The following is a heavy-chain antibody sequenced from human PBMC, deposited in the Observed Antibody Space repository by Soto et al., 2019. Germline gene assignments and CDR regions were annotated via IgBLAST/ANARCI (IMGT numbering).Heavy chain of an antibody. CDR1: GYSFTKYG. CDR3: ARTDCSSTSCYNYYYYGMDV. CDR2: INPGNGDT. J-gene: IGHJ6*02. D-gene: IGHD2-2*01. Sequence: ASVKVSCKTSGYSFTKYGLHWVRQAPGQRLEWIGWINPGNGDTKYSQKFQGRATITRDTSATTAYMELSSLRSEDSAVFYCARTDCSSTSCYNYYYYGMDVWGQGTTVTVSS. V-gene: IGHV1-3*01.